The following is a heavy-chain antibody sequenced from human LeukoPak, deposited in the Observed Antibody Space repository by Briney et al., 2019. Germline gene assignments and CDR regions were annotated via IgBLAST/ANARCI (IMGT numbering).Heavy chain of an antibody. J-gene: IGHJ4*02. Sequence: AGGSLRLSCAASGFTFDDYGMSWLRQAPGKGLEWISGINWNGGSTGYADSVKGRFTISRDNAENSLYLQMNSLRAEDTALYYCARSAIFGVVTPPPDYWGQGTLVTVSS. CDR1: GFTFDDYG. CDR2: INWNGGST. V-gene: IGHV3-20*04. CDR3: ARSAIFGVVTPPPDY. D-gene: IGHD3-3*01.